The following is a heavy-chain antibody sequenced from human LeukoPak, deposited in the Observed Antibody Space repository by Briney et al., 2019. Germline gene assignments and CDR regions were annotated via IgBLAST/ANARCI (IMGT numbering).Heavy chain of an antibody. Sequence: ASVKVSCKASGYTFTGYYMHWVRQAPGQGLEWMGWINPNSGGTNYAQKFQERVTITRDMSTSTAYMELSSLRSEDTAVYYCAADLGASYGEYYYYYYGMDVWGQGTTVTVSS. J-gene: IGHJ6*02. CDR2: INPNSGGT. D-gene: IGHD5-18*01. V-gene: IGHV1-2*02. CDR3: AADLGASYGEYYYYYYGMDV. CDR1: GYTFTGYY.